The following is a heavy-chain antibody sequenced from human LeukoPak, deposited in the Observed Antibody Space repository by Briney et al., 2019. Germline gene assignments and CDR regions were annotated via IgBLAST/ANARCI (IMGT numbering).Heavy chain of an antibody. CDR2: LYYGGTT. J-gene: IGHJ4*02. D-gene: IGHD6-19*01. CDR1: GFTFSSNY. CDR3: ARATRIYSSGWYYSFDY. V-gene: IGHV3-66*01. Sequence: GGSLRLSCVASGFTFSSNYMTWVRQAPGKGLEWVSVLYYGGTTYYADSVKGRFTISRDNAKNTLYLHMNSLRAEDTAVYYCARATRIYSSGWYYSFDYWGQGTLVTVSS.